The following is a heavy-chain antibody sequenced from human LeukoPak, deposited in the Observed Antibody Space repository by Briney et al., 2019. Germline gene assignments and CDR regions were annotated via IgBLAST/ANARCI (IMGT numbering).Heavy chain of an antibody. Sequence: SETLSLTCSVSGYSISSGYYWGWIRQPPGKGLEWIGNMYYSGLTKYNPSLKSRVTISPDTSKNQFSLKLSSVTAADTAVYYCARGSYGYIDQWGQGLLVTVSS. V-gene: IGHV4-38-2*02. D-gene: IGHD3-16*01. CDR1: GYSISSGYY. J-gene: IGHJ4*02. CDR3: ARGSYGYIDQ. CDR2: MYYSGLT.